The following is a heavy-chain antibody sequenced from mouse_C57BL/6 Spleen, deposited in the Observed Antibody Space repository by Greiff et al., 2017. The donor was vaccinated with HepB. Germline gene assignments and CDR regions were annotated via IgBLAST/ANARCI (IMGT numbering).Heavy chain of an antibody. CDR1: GYTFTIYW. V-gene: IGHV1-53*01. J-gene: IGHJ1*03. CDR2: INPNHGGS. D-gene: IGHD1-1*01. CDR3: ARSGVYGSSLSWYFDV. Sequence: QVQLQQQPGTELVMPGASVKLSCKASGYTFTIYWMHWVQQRPGQGREWIGNINPNHGGSTYNEKFKNKATLTVDKSSSATYMPRSSLTSEDSAVYFCARSGVYGSSLSWYFDVWGTGTTVTVSS.